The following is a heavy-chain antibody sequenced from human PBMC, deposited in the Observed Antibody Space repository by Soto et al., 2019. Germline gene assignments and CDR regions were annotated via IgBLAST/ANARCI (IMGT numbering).Heavy chain of an antibody. Sequence: GGSLRLSCAASGFTVSSNYMNWVRQAPGKGLEWVSVIYSGGSTNYADSVRGRFTVSRDNSKKTLFHQMNSLRDEDSAVYYCERPAAAATGNPFNKWGREPLVT. CDR2: IYSGGST. V-gene: IGHV3-66*01. CDR3: ERPAAAATGNPFNK. D-gene: IGHD6-13*01. J-gene: IGHJ4*02. CDR1: GFTVSSNY.